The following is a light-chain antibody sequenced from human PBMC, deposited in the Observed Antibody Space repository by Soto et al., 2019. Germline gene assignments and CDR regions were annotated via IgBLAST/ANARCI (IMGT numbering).Light chain of an antibody. CDR1: QSVSIN. J-gene: IGKJ5*01. CDR2: DAS. V-gene: IGKV3D-15*01. Sequence: EIVMTQSPCTLSVSPGERATLSCRASQSVSINLAWYQQRPGQAPRLLIYDASTRATGIPARFSGSGSGTEFTLTISSLQSKDFAVYYCQQYNNWHPLTFGGGTRLENK. CDR3: QQYNNWHPLT.